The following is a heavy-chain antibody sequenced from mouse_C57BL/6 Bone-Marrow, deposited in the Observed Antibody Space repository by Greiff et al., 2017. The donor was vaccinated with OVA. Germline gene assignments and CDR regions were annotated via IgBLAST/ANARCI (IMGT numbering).Heavy chain of an antibody. D-gene: IGHD3-2*02. V-gene: IGHV1-52*01. J-gene: IGHJ4*01. CDR2: IDPSDSET. CDR3: ARISSGYYAMDY. CDR1: GYTFTSYW. Sequence: QVQLQQPGAELVRPGSSVKLSCKASGYTFTSYWMHWVKQRPIQGLEWIGNIDPSDSETHYNHKLKDKATLTVDQSSSTAYIQLSSLASEDSAVYYCARISSGYYAMDYWGQGTSVTVSS.